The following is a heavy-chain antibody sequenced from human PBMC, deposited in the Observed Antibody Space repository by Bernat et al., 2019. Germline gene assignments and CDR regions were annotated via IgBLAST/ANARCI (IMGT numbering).Heavy chain of an antibody. V-gene: IGHV1-2*04. J-gene: IGHJ4*02. D-gene: IGHD3-22*01. Sequence: QVQLVQSGAEVKKPGASVKVSCKASGYTFTGYYMHWVRQAPGQGLEWMGWINPNSGGTNYAQKFQGWVTMTRDTSISTAYMELGRLRPDDTAVYYCARMTYYYDSSGYSPYFDYWGQGTLVTVSS. CDR3: ARMTYYYDSSGYSPYFDY. CDR2: INPNSGGT. CDR1: GYTFTGYY.